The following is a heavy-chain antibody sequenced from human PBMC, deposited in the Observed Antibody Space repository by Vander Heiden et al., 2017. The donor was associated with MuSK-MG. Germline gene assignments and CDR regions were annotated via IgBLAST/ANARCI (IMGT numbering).Heavy chain of an antibody. J-gene: IGHJ3*02. CDR2: FDPEDGET. CDR3: AATYDSSGYYLLRFAFDI. Sequence: QVQLVQSGAVVNKPGASVKVSCKVSGYTLTALSMHWVRPAPGKGLEWMGGFDPEDGETIYAQKFQGRVTMTEDTSTDTAYMELSSLRSEYTAVYYCAATYDSSGYYLLRFAFDIWGQGTMVTVSS. CDR1: GYTLTALS. V-gene: IGHV1-24*01. D-gene: IGHD3-22*01.